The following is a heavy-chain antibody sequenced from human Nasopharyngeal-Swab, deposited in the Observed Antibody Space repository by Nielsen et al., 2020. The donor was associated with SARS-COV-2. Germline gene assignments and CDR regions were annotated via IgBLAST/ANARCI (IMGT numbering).Heavy chain of an antibody. Sequence: GESLKISCAASGFTFSSYGMHWVRQAPGKGLEWVAIISYDASNKYYADSVKGRFTISRDNSRYTLYLQMNSLRAEDTALYYCAKSEGWWLSYDAFDVWGQGTMVTVSS. D-gene: IGHD5-12*01. CDR2: ISYDASNK. J-gene: IGHJ3*01. CDR1: GFTFSSYG. CDR3: AKSEGWWLSYDAFDV. V-gene: IGHV3-30*18.